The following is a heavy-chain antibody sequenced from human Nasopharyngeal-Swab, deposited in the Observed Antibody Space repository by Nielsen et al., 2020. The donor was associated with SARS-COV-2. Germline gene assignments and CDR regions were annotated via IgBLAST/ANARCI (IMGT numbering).Heavy chain of an antibody. V-gene: IGHV3-73*01. CDR2: IGDKDHNYAT. CDR3: TTDFYFDY. CDR1: GFIFSASA. J-gene: IGHJ4*02. Sequence: GASLKISCAASGFIFSASAIHWVRQASGTGLEWVGRIGDKDHNYATTYGASVQGRFTISRDDSKNTAFLQMDSLKTEDTALYYCTTDFYFDYWGQGTLVTVSS.